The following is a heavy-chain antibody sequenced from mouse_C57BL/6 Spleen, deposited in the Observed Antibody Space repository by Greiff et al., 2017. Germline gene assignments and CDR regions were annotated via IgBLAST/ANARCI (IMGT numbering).Heavy chain of an antibody. CDR1: GFTFSSYA. D-gene: IGHD2-3*01. J-gene: IGHJ2*01. Sequence: EVQRVESGGGLVKPGGSLKLSCAASGFTFSSYAMSWVRQTQEKRLEWVATISDGGSYTYYPDNVKGRFTISRDNAKNNLYLQMSHLKSEDTAMYYCARDHDGYYFDYWGQGTTLTVSS. CDR2: ISDGGSYT. CDR3: ARDHDGYYFDY. V-gene: IGHV5-4*01.